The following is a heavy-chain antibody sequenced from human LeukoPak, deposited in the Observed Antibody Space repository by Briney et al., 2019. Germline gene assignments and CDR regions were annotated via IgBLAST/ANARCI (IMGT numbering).Heavy chain of an antibody. D-gene: IGHD2-15*01. J-gene: IGHJ5*02. CDR1: GFTVSNNY. CDR3: AASWSYQNWFDP. V-gene: IGHV3-53*01. Sequence: GESLRLSCAASGFTVSNNYMTWVRQAPGKGLEWVAVIYSGGTTYYADSVKGRFTISRDNSKSTLYLQMNSLRAEDTAVYFCAASWSYQNWFDPWGQGTLVTVSS. CDR2: IYSGGTT.